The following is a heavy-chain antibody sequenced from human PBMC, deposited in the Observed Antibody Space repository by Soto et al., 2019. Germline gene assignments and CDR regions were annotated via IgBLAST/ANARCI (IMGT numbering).Heavy chain of an antibody. D-gene: IGHD2-15*01. CDR3: AGADPDASVGY. Sequence: SETLALTCTVSGGSMSSYYWTWLRQSPGRGLEWIGYISYSGSTYYNPSLKSRVTISADTSKNQFSLRMNSMIAADTAVYYCAGADPDASVGYWGQGTLVTVS. CDR1: GGSMSSYY. J-gene: IGHJ4*02. CDR2: ISYSGST. V-gene: IGHV4-59*01.